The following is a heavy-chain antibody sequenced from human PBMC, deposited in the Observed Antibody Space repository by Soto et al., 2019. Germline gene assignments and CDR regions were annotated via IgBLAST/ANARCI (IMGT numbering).Heavy chain of an antibody. Sequence: WGSLPPSCASSVFTLRIYSMNWVRQAPGKGLELVSYISSSSSTIYYADSVKGRFTISRDNAKKSLYLQMNSLRDDDTAVYYCARGKLSSADYWGQGTLVTVSS. J-gene: IGHJ4*02. V-gene: IGHV3-48*02. CDR1: VFTLRIYS. CDR2: ISSSSSTI. CDR3: ARGKLSSADY. D-gene: IGHD6-6*01.